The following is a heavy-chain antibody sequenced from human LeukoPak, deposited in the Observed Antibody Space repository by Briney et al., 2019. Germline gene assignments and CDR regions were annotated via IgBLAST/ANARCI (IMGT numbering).Heavy chain of an antibody. Sequence: PGGSLRLSCAASGFTFSIYSMNWVRQAPGKGLEWVSSINSSSNYIYYADSVKGRFTISRDNDKNSLYLQMNSLRAEDTAVYYCASMVRGVIDAFDIWGQGTMVTVSS. J-gene: IGHJ3*02. CDR2: INSSSNYI. V-gene: IGHV3-21*01. CDR3: ASMVRGVIDAFDI. D-gene: IGHD3-10*01. CDR1: GFTFSIYS.